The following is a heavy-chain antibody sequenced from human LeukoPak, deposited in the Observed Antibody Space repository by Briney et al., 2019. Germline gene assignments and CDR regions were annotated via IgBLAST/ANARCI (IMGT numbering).Heavy chain of an antibody. Sequence: GGSLRLSCAASGFTFTNYAMTWVRQAPGRGLEWVSGISGTGGSTYYADSVKGRFTISRDNSESTLYLQMNRLRAEDTALYYCAKVWKGNYYDFWGQGTLVTVSS. J-gene: IGHJ4*02. V-gene: IGHV3-23*01. D-gene: IGHD1-1*01. CDR3: AKVWKGNYYDF. CDR2: ISGTGGST. CDR1: GFTFTNYA.